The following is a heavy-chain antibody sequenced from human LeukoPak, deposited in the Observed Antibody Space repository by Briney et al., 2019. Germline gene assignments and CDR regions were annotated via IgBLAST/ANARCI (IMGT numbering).Heavy chain of an antibody. V-gene: IGHV3-23*01. CDR3: AKTTSVYGSGDDYSDATNWFDP. CDR2: ISGSGGST. J-gene: IGHJ5*02. D-gene: IGHD3-10*01. CDR1: GFTFSSYA. Sequence: PGGSLRLSCAASGFTFSSYAMSWVRQAPGKGLEWVSVISGSGGSTYYADSVKGRFTISRDNSKNTLYLQMNSLRAEDTAMYYCAKTTSVYGSGDDYSDATNWFDPWGQGTLVTVSS.